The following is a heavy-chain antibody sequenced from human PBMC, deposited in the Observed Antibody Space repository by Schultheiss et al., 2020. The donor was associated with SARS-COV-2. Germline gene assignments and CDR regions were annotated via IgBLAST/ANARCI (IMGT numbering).Heavy chain of an antibody. J-gene: IGHJ3*02. CDR3: AKVLRGIYPTDACDI. CDR1: GFTFSNYY. V-gene: IGHV3-23*01. CDR2: ITGSGSGT. Sequence: GGSLRLSCAASGFTFSNYYMSWVRQAPGKGLECVSTITGSGSGTYYAGSVKGRFTVSRDNSMTTLWLQMNSLAAGDTAVYYCAKVLRGIYPTDACDIWGQGTMVTVSS. D-gene: IGHD1-14*01.